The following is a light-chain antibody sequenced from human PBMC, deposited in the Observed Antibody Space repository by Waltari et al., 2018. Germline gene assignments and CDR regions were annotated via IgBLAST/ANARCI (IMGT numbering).Light chain of an antibody. Sequence: ALHQPASVSGPHGQAFPISCTGTRIDVGYYNLFSWYQQHPGKAPKLMIYAVSKRPSGVSDRFSGSKSGDMASLTISGLQPEDEAEYFCSSYAGSSKGVFGGGTKVTVL. CDR1: RIDVGYYNL. V-gene: IGLV2-23*02. CDR3: SSYAGSSKGV. J-gene: IGLJ2*01. CDR2: AVS.